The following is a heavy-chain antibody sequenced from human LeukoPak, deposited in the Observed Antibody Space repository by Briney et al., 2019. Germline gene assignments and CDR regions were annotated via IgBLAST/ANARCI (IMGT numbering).Heavy chain of an antibody. Sequence: PGGSLRLSCAASGFTFSNAWMSWVRQAPGKGLEWVGRIKRKTDGGTTDYAAPVKGRFTISRDDSKNTLYLQMNSLKTEDTAVYYCTTDTAQLALSDYWGQGTLVTVSS. D-gene: IGHD1-7*01. CDR2: IKRKTDGGTT. J-gene: IGHJ4*02. CDR1: GFTFSNAW. V-gene: IGHV3-15*01. CDR3: TTDTAQLALSDY.